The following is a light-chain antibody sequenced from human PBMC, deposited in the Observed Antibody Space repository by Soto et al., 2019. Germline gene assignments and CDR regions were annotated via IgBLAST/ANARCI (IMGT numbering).Light chain of an antibody. CDR2: DVS. Sequence: QSALTQPASVSGSPGQSITISCTGTSSDVGGYNYVSWYQQHPGKAPKLMIYDVSYRPSGVSNRFSGSKSGNTASLTISGLHADDEADYYCSSYTSSSTVVFGGGTKVTVL. CDR3: SSYTSSSTVV. V-gene: IGLV2-14*03. J-gene: IGLJ3*02. CDR1: SSDVGGYNY.